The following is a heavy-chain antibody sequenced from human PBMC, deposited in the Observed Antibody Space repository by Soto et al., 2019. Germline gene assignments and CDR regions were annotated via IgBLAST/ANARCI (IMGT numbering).Heavy chain of an antibody. CDR2: IFYSGTT. D-gene: IGHD3-22*01. Sequence: SETLSLTCTVSGDSVNSGSYYWSWIRQPPGMGLEWIGYIFYSGTTNYNPSLKSRVTISLHTSKNQFSLKLTSVTAADTAVYYCSRVSMPYYYNTSGQYYYDYWGQGTLVTVYS. CDR3: SRVSMPYYYNTSGQYYYDY. CDR1: GDSVNSGSYY. V-gene: IGHV4-61*01. J-gene: IGHJ4*02.